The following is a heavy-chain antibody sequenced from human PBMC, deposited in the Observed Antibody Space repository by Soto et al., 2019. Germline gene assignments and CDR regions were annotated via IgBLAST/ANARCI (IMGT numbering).Heavy chain of an antibody. V-gene: IGHV1-69*06. D-gene: IGHD6-19*01. CDR1: GGTFSSYA. Sequence: QVKLVQAGAEVKKPGSSVKVSCKASGGTFSSYAISWVRQAPGQGLEWMGGIIPIFGTANYAQKFQGRVMITEDKSTRRAYMELSSLRSEDTAVYYCARDGVAVRSYPDVFVIWCQGTMVTVSS. CDR2: IIPIFGTA. CDR3: ARDGVAVRSYPDVFVI. J-gene: IGHJ3*02.